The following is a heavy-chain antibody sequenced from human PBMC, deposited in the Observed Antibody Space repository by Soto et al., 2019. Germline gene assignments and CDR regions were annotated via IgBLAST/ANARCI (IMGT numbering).Heavy chain of an antibody. CDR1: GGSISSGGYS. Sequence: TSETLSLTCAVSGGSISSGGYSWSWIRQPPGKGLEWIGYIYHSGSTYYNPSLKSRVTISVDRSKNQFSLKLSSVTAADTAVYYCAREDSSLSLGAFDIWGQGTMVTVSS. CDR3: AREDSSLSLGAFDI. V-gene: IGHV4-30-2*01. D-gene: IGHD6-19*01. CDR2: IYHSGST. J-gene: IGHJ3*02.